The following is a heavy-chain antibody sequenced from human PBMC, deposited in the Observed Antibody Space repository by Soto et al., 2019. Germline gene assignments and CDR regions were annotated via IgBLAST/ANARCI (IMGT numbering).Heavy chain of an antibody. CDR3: ASNKGPKGGIVVVPYYYGMDV. D-gene: IGHD2-2*01. Sequence: GASVKVSCKASGGTFSSYAISWVRQAPGQGLEWMGGIIPIFGTANYAQKFQGRVTITADESTSTAYMELSSLRSEDTAVYYCASNKGPKGGIVVVPYYYGMDVWGQGTTVTVSS. V-gene: IGHV1-69*13. CDR1: GGTFSSYA. CDR2: IIPIFGTA. J-gene: IGHJ6*02.